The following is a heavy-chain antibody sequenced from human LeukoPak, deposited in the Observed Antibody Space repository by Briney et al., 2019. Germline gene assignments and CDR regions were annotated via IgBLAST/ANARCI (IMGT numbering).Heavy chain of an antibody. D-gene: IGHD1-1*01. CDR3: ARENWYLDY. J-gene: IGHJ4*02. V-gene: IGHV3-74*01. CDR1: GFTFSKNW. CDR2: INTDGSST. Sequence: GESLKISCAASGFTFSKNWMHWVRQVPGKGLVWVSRINTDGSSTGYADSVKGRFTISRDNAKNTLYLQMSSLRAEDTAVYYCARENWYLDYWGQGTLVTVSS.